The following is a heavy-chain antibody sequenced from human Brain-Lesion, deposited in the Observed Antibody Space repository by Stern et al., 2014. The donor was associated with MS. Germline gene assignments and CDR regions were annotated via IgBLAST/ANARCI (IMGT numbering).Heavy chain of an antibody. J-gene: IGHJ6*02. CDR3: ARVPGGVFGGMDV. CDR2: ITPYSGDT. D-gene: IGHD4-23*01. V-gene: IGHV1-2*04. CDR1: GYTFTDYF. Sequence: VQLVESGAEVKKPGASVKVSCKASGYTFTDYFMHWVRQAPGQGLEWLGWITPYSGDTKYAQKFQGWVTMTRDTSISTAYMELSSLRSDDTAVYYCARVPGGVFGGMDVWGQGTTVT.